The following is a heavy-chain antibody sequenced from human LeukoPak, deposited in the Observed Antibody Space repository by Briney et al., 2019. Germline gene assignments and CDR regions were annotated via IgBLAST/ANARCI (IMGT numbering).Heavy chain of an antibody. D-gene: IGHD5-12*01. CDR1: GFTFSSYA. J-gene: IGHJ4*02. Sequence: GGSLRLSCAASGFTFSSYAMSWVRQAPGKGLEWVSAISGSSGSTYYADSVKGRFTISRDNSKNTLYLQMNSLRAEDTAVYYCAKVISSYSSFDSYWGQGTLVTVSS. CDR3: AKVISSYSSFDSY. CDR2: ISGSSGST. V-gene: IGHV3-23*01.